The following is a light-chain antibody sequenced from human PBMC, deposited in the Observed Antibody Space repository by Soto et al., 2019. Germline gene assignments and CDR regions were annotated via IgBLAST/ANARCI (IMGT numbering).Light chain of an antibody. CDR1: PGISSY. V-gene: IGKV1-8*01. CDR3: QEYYSYPWT. CDR2: AAS. Sequence: AIRMTQSPSSFSASTGDIVTITCRASPGISSYLAWYQQKPGKDPKLLIYAASTLHSGVPSRLSGSGSGTDFTLTIRCLQSDDVATYYCQEYYSYPWTFGPGTKVEIK. J-gene: IGKJ1*01.